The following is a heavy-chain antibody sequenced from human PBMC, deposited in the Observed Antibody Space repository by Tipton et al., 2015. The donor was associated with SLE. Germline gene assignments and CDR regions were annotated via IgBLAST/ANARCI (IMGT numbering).Heavy chain of an antibody. V-gene: IGHV4-59*01. D-gene: IGHD6-13*01. CDR1: GGSISSYY. Sequence: LRLSCTVSGGSISSYYWSWIRQPPGKGLEWIGYIYYSGSTTYNPSLKSRVTVSVDTSKNQFTLRLSSVTAADTAVYYCARSKESSRYYYYYYMDVWGKGTTVTVSS. CDR3: ARSKESSRYYYYYYMDV. J-gene: IGHJ6*03. CDR2: IYYSGST.